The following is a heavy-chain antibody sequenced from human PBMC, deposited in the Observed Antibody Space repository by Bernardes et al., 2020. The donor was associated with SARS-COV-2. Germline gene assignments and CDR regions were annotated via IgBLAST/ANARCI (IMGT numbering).Heavy chain of an antibody. CDR1: RGSISRSSHY. CDR3: ARLRYSDFWSGSGVGFDP. D-gene: IGHD3-3*01. J-gene: IGHJ5*02. Sequence: SESLSLTCTVSRGSISRSSHYWGWHPQPPGKGLEWIGSIYYSGSTYYNPSLQSRVTISVDTSKNQFSLKLSSVTAADTAVYCCARLRYSDFWSGSGVGFDPWGQGTLVTVSS. V-gene: IGHV4-39*01. CDR2: IYYSGST.